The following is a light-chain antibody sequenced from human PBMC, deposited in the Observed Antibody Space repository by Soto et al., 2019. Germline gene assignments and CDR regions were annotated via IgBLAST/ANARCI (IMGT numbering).Light chain of an antibody. CDR2: GAS. J-gene: IGKJ3*01. CDR3: HQYGSTPFT. Sequence: EIVLTQSPGTLSLSPGERATLSCRASQTVSRSYLAWYEQKPGQAPRLLIYGASSRATGIPDRFSGSGSGTDFTLTISRLEPEDCAVYYCHQYGSTPFTFGPGTKVDIK. CDR1: QTVSRSY. V-gene: IGKV3-20*01.